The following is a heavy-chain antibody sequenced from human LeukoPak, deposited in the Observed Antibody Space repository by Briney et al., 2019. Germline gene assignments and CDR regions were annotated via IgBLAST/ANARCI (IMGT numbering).Heavy chain of an antibody. V-gene: IGHV1-18*01. Sequence: ASVKVSCKASGYTFTSYGISWVRQAPGQGLEWMGWISAYNGNTNYAQKFQGRVTMTTDTSTSTAYMEVRSLRSDDTAVYYCARGPCGGDCYWVGYWGQGTLVTVSS. CDR2: ISAYNGNT. D-gene: IGHD2-21*01. CDR1: GYTFTSYG. CDR3: ARGPCGGDCYWVGY. J-gene: IGHJ4*02.